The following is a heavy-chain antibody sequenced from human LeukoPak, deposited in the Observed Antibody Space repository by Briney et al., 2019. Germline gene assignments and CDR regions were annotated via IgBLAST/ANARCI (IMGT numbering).Heavy chain of an antibody. CDR3: ARVDLYSSSCYY. V-gene: IGHV1-2*02. D-gene: IGHD6-13*01. Sequence: ASVKVSCKASGYTFTGYYMHWVRQAPGQGLEWMGWINPNSGGTNYAQKLQGRVTMTTDTSTSTAYMELRSLRSDDTAVYYCARVDLYSSSCYYWGQGTLVTVSS. CDR2: INPNSGGT. J-gene: IGHJ4*02. CDR1: GYTFTGYY.